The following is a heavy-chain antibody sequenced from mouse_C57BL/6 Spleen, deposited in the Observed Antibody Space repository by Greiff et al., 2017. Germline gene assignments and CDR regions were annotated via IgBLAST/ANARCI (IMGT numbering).Heavy chain of an antibody. CDR2: INPGSGGT. CDR3: ARDGNYDY. D-gene: IGHD2-1*01. Sequence: QVQLQQSGAELVRPGTSVKVSCKASGYAFTNYLIEWIKQRPGQGLEWIGVINPGSGGTNYNEKFKGKAILTEDKSSSTAYMQLSSLTSEDSAVYFCARDGNYDYWGQGTTLTVSS. CDR1: GYAFTNYL. V-gene: IGHV1-54*01. J-gene: IGHJ2*01.